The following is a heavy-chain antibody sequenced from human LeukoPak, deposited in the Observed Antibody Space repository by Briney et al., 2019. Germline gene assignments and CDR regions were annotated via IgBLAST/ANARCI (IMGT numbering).Heavy chain of an antibody. J-gene: IGHJ5*02. CDR2: INGDGSST. CDR3: AREELEPSTHPFDP. V-gene: IGHV3-74*03. CDR1: GITFSGHW. D-gene: IGHD1-7*01. Sequence: GGSLRLSCAASGITFSGHWMHWVRQTPGKGLVWVSRINGDGSSTAYADSVKGRFTISRDNAKNTVYLQMNSPRVDDTAVYYCAREELEPSTHPFDPWGQGTLVTVSS.